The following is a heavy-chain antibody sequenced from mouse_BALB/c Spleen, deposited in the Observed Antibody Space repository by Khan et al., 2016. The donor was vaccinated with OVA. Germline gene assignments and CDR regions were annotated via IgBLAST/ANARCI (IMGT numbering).Heavy chain of an antibody. J-gene: IGHJ2*01. V-gene: IGHV2-9*02. CDR2: IWAGGST. CDR1: GFSLTSYA. CDR3: ARNREPDYFDY. Sequence: VQLQESGPGLVAPSQSLSITCTVTGFSLTSYAIHWIRQPPGKGLEWLGVIWAGGSTNYNSALMSRLSISKDNSKSQVFLQMNSLQTHDTAIYYCARNREPDYFDYGGQGTTLTVSS.